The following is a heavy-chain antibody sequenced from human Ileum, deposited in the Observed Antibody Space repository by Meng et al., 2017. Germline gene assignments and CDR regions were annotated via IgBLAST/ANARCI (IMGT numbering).Heavy chain of an antibody. CDR1: EITFSCYW. Sequence: GVAGGMLTGAAESVYSHWAGVEITFSCYWLHWDRPAQGTGLLGVFRINSDATATHYADSVKGPFTISTDIAKNTLYLHINSLRAEDTGVYYCGPESTGDHWGQGTLVTVSS. CDR3: GPESTGDH. CDR2: INSDATAT. J-gene: IGHJ4*02. D-gene: IGHD2-2*01. V-gene: IGHV3-74*02.